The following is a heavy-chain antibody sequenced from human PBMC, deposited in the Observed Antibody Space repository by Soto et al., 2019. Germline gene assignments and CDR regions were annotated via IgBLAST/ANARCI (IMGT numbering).Heavy chain of an antibody. Sequence: GGSLRLSCAASGFTFSSYRMSWVRQAPGKGLEWVANIKQDGSEKYYVDSVKGRFTISRDNAKNSLYLQMNSLRAEDTAVYYCARDSPYYYGSGSYYWGQGTLVTVSS. J-gene: IGHJ4*02. CDR3: ARDSPYYYGSGSYY. CDR1: GFTFSSYR. CDR2: IKQDGSEK. V-gene: IGHV3-7*03. D-gene: IGHD3-10*01.